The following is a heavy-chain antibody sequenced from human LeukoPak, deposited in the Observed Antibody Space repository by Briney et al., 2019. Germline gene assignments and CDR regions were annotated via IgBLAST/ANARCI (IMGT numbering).Heavy chain of an antibody. CDR3: TTDATMIVVVIPDAFDI. J-gene: IGHJ3*02. D-gene: IGHD3-22*01. CDR2: IYYSGST. CDR1: GGSISSYY. V-gene: IGHV4-59*01. Sequence: SETLSLTCTVSGGSISSYYWSWIRQPPGKGLEWIGYIYYSGSTNYNPSLKSRVTISVDTSKNQFSLKLSSVTAADTAVYYCTTDATMIVVVIPDAFDIWGQGTMVTVSS.